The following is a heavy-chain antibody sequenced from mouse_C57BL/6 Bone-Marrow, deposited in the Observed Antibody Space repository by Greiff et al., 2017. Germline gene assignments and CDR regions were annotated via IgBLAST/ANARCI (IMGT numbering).Heavy chain of an antibody. D-gene: IGHD3-2*02. CDR2: ISSGGSYT. Sequence: EVQVVESGGDLVKPGGSLKLSCAASGFTFSSYGMSWVRQTPDKRLEWVATISSGGSYTYYPDSVKGRFAISRDNAKNTLYLQMSSLKSEDTAMYYCARHVESSGYYAMDYWGQGTSVTVSS. V-gene: IGHV5-6*01. J-gene: IGHJ4*01. CDR3: ARHVESSGYYAMDY. CDR1: GFTFSSYG.